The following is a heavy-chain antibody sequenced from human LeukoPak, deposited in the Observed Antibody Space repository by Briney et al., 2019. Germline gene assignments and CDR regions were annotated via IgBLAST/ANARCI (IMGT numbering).Heavy chain of an antibody. V-gene: IGHV1-2*02. CDR1: GYTLTGYY. Sequence: ASVKVSCKASGYTLTGYYMHWVRQAPGQGLEWMGWINPNSGGTNYAQKFQGRVTMTRDTSISTAYMELSRLRSDDTAVYYCAREGLTGTTDDYWGQGTLVTVSS. D-gene: IGHD1-20*01. J-gene: IGHJ4*02. CDR2: INPNSGGT. CDR3: AREGLTGTTDDY.